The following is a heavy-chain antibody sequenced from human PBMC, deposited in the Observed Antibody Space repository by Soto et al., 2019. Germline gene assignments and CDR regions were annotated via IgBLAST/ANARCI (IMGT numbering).Heavy chain of an antibody. CDR3: ARGGHYDFWSGYYTPRSDYYYYGMDV. CDR2: ISAYNGNT. CDR1: GYTFTSYG. J-gene: IGHJ6*02. D-gene: IGHD3-3*01. V-gene: IGHV1-18*01. Sequence: ASVKVSCKASGYTFTSYGISWVRKAPGQGLEWMGWISAYNGNTNYAQKLQGRVTMTTDTSTSTAYMELRSLRSDDTAVYYCARGGHYDFWSGYYTPRSDYYYYGMDVWGQGTTVTVSS.